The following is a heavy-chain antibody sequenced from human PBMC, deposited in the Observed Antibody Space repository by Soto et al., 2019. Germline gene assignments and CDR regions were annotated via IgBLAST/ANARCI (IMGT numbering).Heavy chain of an antibody. CDR1: GGSFSGCS. D-gene: IGHD1-26*01. J-gene: IGHJ4*02. Sequence: QVQLQQWGAGLLKPSETLSLTCAVYGGSFSGCSWTWIRQPPGKGLEWIGEIDHSGSTTYNPSLKSRDTISGDKSKKQFSLRLSSVTAADTAVYYCARSATYDYWGQGTLVTVSS. CDR3: ARSATYDY. CDR2: IDHSGST. V-gene: IGHV4-34*01.